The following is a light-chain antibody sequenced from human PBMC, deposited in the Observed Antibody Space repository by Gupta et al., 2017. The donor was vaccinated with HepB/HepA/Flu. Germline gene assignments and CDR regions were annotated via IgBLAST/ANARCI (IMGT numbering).Light chain of an antibody. J-gene: IGLJ3*02. CDR2: YDS. CDR1: NIGSKS. Sequence: SSALTQPPPVSMAPGETARITCGGNNIGSKSVHWHQQKPGQAPVLVIYYDSDRPSGIPERFSASNSGNTATLVISAVEAGDEADYYCQVWDPSSDPRGVFGGGTKLTVL. V-gene: IGLV3-21*04. CDR3: QVWDPSSDPRGV.